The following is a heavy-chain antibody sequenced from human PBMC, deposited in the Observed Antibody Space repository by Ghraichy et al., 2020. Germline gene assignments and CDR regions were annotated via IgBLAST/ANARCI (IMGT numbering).Heavy chain of an antibody. V-gene: IGHV1-3*01. CDR2: INAGNGNT. CDR3: ARRITMVRGVIIKGAYFDY. J-gene: IGHJ4*02. D-gene: IGHD3-10*01. CDR1: GYTFTSYA. Sequence: ASVKVSCKASGYTFTSYAMHWVRQAPGQRLEWMGWINAGNGNTKYSQKFQGRVTITRDTSASTAYMELSSLRSEDTAVYYCARRITMVRGVIIKGAYFDYWGQGTLVTVSS.